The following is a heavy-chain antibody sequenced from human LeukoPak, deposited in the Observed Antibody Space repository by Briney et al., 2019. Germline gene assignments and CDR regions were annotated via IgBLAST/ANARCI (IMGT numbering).Heavy chain of an antibody. V-gene: IGHV3-53*01. CDR3: ARDREGSSSWDY. CDR2: IYSGGST. CDR1: GFTFSSYW. D-gene: IGHD6-13*01. J-gene: IGHJ4*02. Sequence: PGGSLRLSCAASGFTFSSYWMSWVRQAPGKGLEWVSVIYSGGSTYYADSVKGRFTISRDNSQNTVYLQMSSLRAEDTAIYYCARDREGSSSWDYWGQGTLVTVSS.